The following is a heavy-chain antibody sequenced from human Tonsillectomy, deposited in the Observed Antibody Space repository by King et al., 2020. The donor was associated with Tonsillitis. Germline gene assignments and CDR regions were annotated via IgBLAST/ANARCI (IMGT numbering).Heavy chain of an antibody. D-gene: IGHD1-1*01. J-gene: IGHJ4*02. CDR2: ISYDGNNK. Sequence: VQLVESGGGVVQPGGSLRLSCAASGFTFSSYAIHWVRQAPGKGPEWVALISYDGNNKYYTDSVEGRFSISRDNSKNTVYLQMNSLRPEDTAVYFCAKWGGTPGSGSAGPIAHWGQGALVTVSS. CDR3: AKWGGTPGSGSAGPIAH. CDR1: GFTFSSYA. V-gene: IGHV3-30*04.